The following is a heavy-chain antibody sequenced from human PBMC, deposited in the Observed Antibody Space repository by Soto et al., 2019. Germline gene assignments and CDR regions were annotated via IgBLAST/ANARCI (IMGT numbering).Heavy chain of an antibody. CDR2: INHSGST. CDR1: GGSFSCYY. D-gene: IGHD6-19*01. CDR3: ARGKYSSGFFDY. Sequence: PSETLSLTCAVYGGSFSCYYWSWIRQPPGKGLEWIGEINHSGSTNYNPSLKSRVTISVDTSKNQFSLKLSSVTAADTAVYYCARGKYSSGFFDYWGQGTLVTVSS. V-gene: IGHV4-34*01. J-gene: IGHJ4*02.